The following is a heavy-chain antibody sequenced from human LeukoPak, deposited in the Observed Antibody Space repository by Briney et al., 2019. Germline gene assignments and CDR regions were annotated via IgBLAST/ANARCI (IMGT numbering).Heavy chain of an antibody. CDR2: IHYSGGT. V-gene: IGHV4-59*08. CDR3: ARGYSNSWRRGFDY. Sequence: SETLSLTCTVSGDSINNYYWSWFRQPPGKGLEWIGYIHYSGGTNHNPSLKSRVNISMDTSTNQFSLKLNSVTAADTALYYCARGYSNSWRRGFDYWGQGTLVTVSS. D-gene: IGHD6-13*01. J-gene: IGHJ4*02. CDR1: GDSINNYY.